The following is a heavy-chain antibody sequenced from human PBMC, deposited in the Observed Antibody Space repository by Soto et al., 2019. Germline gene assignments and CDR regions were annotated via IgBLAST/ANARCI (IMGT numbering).Heavy chain of an antibody. CDR1: GFTFSGSA. J-gene: IGHJ4*02. Sequence: GGSLRLSCAASGFTFSGSAMHWVRQASGKGLEWVGRIRSKANSYATAYAASVKGRFTISRDDSKNTAYLQMNSLKTEDTAVYYCTRQNCSGGSCYSLDYWGQGTLVTVSS. D-gene: IGHD2-15*01. CDR3: TRQNCSGGSCYSLDY. V-gene: IGHV3-73*01. CDR2: IRSKANSYAT.